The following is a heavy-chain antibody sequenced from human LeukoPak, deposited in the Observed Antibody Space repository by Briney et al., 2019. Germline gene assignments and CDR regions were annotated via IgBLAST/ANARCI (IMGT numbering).Heavy chain of an antibody. CDR3: ARLPFRQWLDY. D-gene: IGHD3-22*01. Sequence: PGGPLRLSCAASGFTFSSYWMSWVRQAPGKGLEWVANIKQDGSEKYYVDSVKGRFTISRDNAKNSLYLQMNSLRAEDTAVYYCARLPFRQWLDYWGQGTLVTVSS. V-gene: IGHV3-7*01. CDR2: IKQDGSEK. CDR1: GFTFSSYW. J-gene: IGHJ4*02.